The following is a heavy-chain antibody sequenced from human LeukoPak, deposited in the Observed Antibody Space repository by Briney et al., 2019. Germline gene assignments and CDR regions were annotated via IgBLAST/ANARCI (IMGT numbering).Heavy chain of an antibody. J-gene: IGHJ6*03. D-gene: IGHD6-19*01. CDR1: GGSISNYY. CDR3: ARGAGPNFYYHMDV. CDR2: MYNSGST. Sequence: AETLSLTCTVSGGSISNYYWSWIRQPPGKGLEWIGYMYNSGSTNYNPSLKSRVTISVDTSTNQFSLKLSSVTAADTAVYYCARGAGPNFYYHMDVWGKGTTVTLSS. V-gene: IGHV4-59*01.